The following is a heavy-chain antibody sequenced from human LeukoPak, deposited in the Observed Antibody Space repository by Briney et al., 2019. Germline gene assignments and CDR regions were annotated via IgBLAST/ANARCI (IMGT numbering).Heavy chain of an antibody. CDR1: GFTFSSYM. CDR3: AIAVDSISGTGDTFDI. CDR2: ISSGSSYI. V-gene: IGHV3-21*01. J-gene: IGHJ3*02. D-gene: IGHD3-3*01. Sequence: GGSLRLSCAASGFTFSSYMVTWVRQAPGKGLEWVSSISSGSSYIYYEDSVKGRFTISRDNGRNSLYLQMSSLRAEDTAVYYCAIAVDSISGTGDTFDIWGQGTMVTVSS.